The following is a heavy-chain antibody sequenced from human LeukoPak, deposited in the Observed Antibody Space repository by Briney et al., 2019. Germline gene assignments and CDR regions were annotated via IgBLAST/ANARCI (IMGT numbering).Heavy chain of an antibody. CDR3: AKRLLPDTAMVPHYYGMDV. Sequence: PGGSLRLSCAASGFTFSSYAMSWVRQAPGKGLEWVSAISGSGGSTYYADPVKGRFTISRDNSKNTLYLQMNSLRAEDTAVYYCAKRLLPDTAMVPHYYGMDVWGQGTTVTVSS. J-gene: IGHJ6*02. D-gene: IGHD5-18*01. CDR2: ISGSGGST. CDR1: GFTFSSYA. V-gene: IGHV3-23*01.